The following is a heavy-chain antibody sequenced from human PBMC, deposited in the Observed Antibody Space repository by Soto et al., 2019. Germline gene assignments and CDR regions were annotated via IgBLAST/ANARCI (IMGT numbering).Heavy chain of an antibody. CDR2: ISAYNGNT. Sequence: ASVKVSCKASGYTFTSYGISWVRQAPGQGLEWMGWISAYNGNTNYAQKLQGRVTMTTDISTSTAYMELRSLRSDDTAVYYCARDKQWLVYYYYGMDVWGQGTTVTVSS. D-gene: IGHD6-19*01. CDR3: ARDKQWLVYYYYGMDV. CDR1: GYTFTSYG. J-gene: IGHJ6*02. V-gene: IGHV1-18*01.